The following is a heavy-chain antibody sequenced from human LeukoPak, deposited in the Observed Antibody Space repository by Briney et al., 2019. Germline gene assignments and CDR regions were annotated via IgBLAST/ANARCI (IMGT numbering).Heavy chain of an antibody. CDR2: IKSDTDGGTT. D-gene: IGHD5-18*01. CDR3: AVDWVGYSSVPIDY. J-gene: IGHJ4*02. CDR1: GFTFNNAW. Sequence: GGSLRLSCAGSGFTFNNAWMSWVRQAPGKGLEWVGRIKSDTDGGTTDFAAPVKGRFSISRDDSKNTLFLQMNSLKTDDAAVYYCAVDWVGYSSVPIDYWGQGTLVTVSS. V-gene: IGHV3-15*01.